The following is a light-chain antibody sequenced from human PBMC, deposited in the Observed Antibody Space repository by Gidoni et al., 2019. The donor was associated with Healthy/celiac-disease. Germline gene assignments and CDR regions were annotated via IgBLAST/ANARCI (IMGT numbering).Light chain of an antibody. V-gene: IGLV3-1*01. J-gene: IGLJ2*01. CDR2: QDR. Sequence: SYELTQPPSVSVSPGQTASITCSGDKLGDKYTYWYQQKPGQSPALVLYQDRKRPSGIPERFSGSNSGNTATLTISGTQAMDEADYYCQAWDSSTAVVFGGGTKLTVL. CDR3: QAWDSSTAVV. CDR1: KLGDKY.